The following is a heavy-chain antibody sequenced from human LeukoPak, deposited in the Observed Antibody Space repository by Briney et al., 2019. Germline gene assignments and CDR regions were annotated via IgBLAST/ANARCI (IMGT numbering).Heavy chain of an antibody. V-gene: IGHV4-59*02. D-gene: IGHD3-10*01. CDR3: ARDARVQKWFGELLKTTTYYFDY. J-gene: IGHJ4*02. CDR1: EFSVGSNY. CDR2: IYYSGST. Sequence: GSLRLSCAASEFSVGSNYMTWVRQPPGKGLEWIGSIYYSGSTYYNPSLKSRVSISVDASKNQFSLKLSSVTAADTAVYYCARDARVQKWFGELLKTTTYYFDYWGQGTLVTVSS.